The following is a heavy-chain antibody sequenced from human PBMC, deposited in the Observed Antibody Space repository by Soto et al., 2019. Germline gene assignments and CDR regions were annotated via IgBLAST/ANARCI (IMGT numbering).Heavy chain of an antibody. V-gene: IGHV4-39*07. D-gene: IGHD6-6*01. J-gene: IGHJ6*03. CDR1: GYSISTDNYY. Sequence: SETLSLTCTVSGYSISTDNYYWAWIRQPPGKGLEWIGSVHYSGNTYYNPSLKSRVTISVDTSKNQFSLKLSSVTAADTAVYYCVREVQAARRGFYHYYMDVWGKGTTVTVSS. CDR2: VHYSGNT. CDR3: VREVQAARRGFYHYYMDV.